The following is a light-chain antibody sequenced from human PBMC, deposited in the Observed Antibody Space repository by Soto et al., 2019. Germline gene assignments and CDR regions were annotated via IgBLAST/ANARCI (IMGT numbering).Light chain of an antibody. V-gene: IGLV1-44*01. CDR3: AAWGDSLNGHV. J-gene: IGLJ1*01. CDR2: TTN. Sequence: QSVLTQPHSASGTPGQRVTISCSGSSSNIGTSSVHWFQQLPGTAPTLLISTTNQRPSGVPERFSGSKSGTSASLAISGLQSEDEDDYYCAAWGDSLNGHVFGTGTKLTVL. CDR1: SSNIGTSS.